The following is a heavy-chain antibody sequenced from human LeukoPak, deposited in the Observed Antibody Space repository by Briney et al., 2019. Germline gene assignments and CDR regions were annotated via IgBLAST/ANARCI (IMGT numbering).Heavy chain of an antibody. V-gene: IGHV4-34*01. CDR2: IDHRGFT. CDR3: ASGQTYLDY. CDR1: GGSFSAHY. J-gene: IGHJ4*02. Sequence: SETLSLTCAVYGGSFSAHYWSCLRQHPGKGLEWIGEIDHRGFTNYNPSLKSRVTISVDTSNNQFSLRLTSVTAADTAVYYCASGQTYLDYWGQGTLVTVSS.